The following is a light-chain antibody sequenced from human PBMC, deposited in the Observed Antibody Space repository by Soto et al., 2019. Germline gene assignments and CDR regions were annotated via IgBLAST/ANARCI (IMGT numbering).Light chain of an antibody. CDR3: QQTDSAQR. J-gene: IGKJ2*01. CDR2: AAT. V-gene: IGKV1-39*01. CDR1: QSIGSY. Sequence: DIQMTQSPSSLSASVGDSVTITCRASQSIGSYLNWYQHKPGKAPKLLIHAATSLQRGVPARFSASEAGTDFTLAISDLQPGDVGTYYCQQTDSAQRFGQGNRLAIK.